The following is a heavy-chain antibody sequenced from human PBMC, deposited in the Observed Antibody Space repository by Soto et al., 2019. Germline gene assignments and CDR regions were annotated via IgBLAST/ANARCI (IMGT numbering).Heavy chain of an antibody. D-gene: IGHD2-15*01. Sequence: EVQLVESGGGLVQPGGSLRLSCAASGFTVSSKYMTWVRQAPGKGLEWVSLIQRGGTTYYADSVKGRFTISRDTSENTLHLQMDSLRVEDTAVYYCARDDVLCDGGRCYGIPVDVWGKGTTVTVSS. V-gene: IGHV3-66*01. CDR1: GFTVSSKY. CDR3: ARDDVLCDGGRCYGIPVDV. J-gene: IGHJ6*04. CDR2: IQRGGTT.